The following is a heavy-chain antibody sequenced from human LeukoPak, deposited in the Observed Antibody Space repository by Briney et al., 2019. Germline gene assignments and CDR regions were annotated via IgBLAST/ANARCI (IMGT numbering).Heavy chain of an antibody. D-gene: IGHD5-18*01. Sequence: PSQTLSLTCTVSGGSISSGGYYWSWIRQHPGKGLEWIGYIYYSGSTYYNPSLESRVTISVNTSKNQFSLKLSSVTAADTAVYYCARALPYSYRYGMDVWGQGTTVTVSS. CDR3: ARALPYSYRYGMDV. CDR1: GGSISSGGYY. CDR2: IYYSGST. V-gene: IGHV4-31*03. J-gene: IGHJ6*02.